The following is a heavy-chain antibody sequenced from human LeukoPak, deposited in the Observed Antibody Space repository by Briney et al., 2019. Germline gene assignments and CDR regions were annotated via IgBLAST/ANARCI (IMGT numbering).Heavy chain of an antibody. Sequence: ASVKVSCKASGGTFSSYAISWVRQAPGQGLEWMGRITPILGIANYAQKFQGRVTITADKSTSTAYMELSSLRSEDTAVYYCARDGYYYDSSGYEGYWFDPWGQGTLVTVSS. CDR3: ARDGYYYDSSGYEGYWFDP. V-gene: IGHV1-69*04. D-gene: IGHD3-22*01. J-gene: IGHJ5*02. CDR1: GGTFSSYA. CDR2: ITPILGIA.